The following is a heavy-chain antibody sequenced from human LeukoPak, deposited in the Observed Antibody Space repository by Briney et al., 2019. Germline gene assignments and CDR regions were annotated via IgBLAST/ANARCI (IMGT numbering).Heavy chain of an antibody. CDR2: ISSSSSYI. J-gene: IGHJ3*02. Sequence: GGSLRLSCAASGFTFSSYSMNWVRQAPGKGLEWVSSISSSSSYIYYADSVKGRFTISRNNAKNSLYLQMNSLRAEDTAVYYCATRLRYFDWLFHDAFDIWGQGTMVTVSS. CDR1: GFTFSSYS. V-gene: IGHV3-21*01. D-gene: IGHD3-9*01. CDR3: ATRLRYFDWLFHDAFDI.